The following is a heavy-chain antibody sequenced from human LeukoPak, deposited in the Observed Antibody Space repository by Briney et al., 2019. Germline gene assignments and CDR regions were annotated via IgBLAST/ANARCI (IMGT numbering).Heavy chain of an antibody. CDR2: IKQDGSEK. CDR1: GFTFSSYW. V-gene: IGHV3-7*01. Sequence: PGGSLRLSCAASGFTFSSYWMSWVRQAPGKGLEWVANIKQDGSEKYYVDSVKGRFTISRDNAKNSLYLQMNSLRAEDTAVYYCARDIVVPAAMGGYDAFDIWGQGTMVTVSS. J-gene: IGHJ3*02. D-gene: IGHD2-2*01. CDR3: ARDIVVPAAMGGYDAFDI.